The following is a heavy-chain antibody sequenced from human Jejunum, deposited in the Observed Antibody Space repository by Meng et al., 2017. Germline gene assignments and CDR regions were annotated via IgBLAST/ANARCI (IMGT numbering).Heavy chain of an antibody. CDR1: GGSFSDYH. J-gene: IGHJ4*02. Sequence: QLTVQQGGAGLLKPSETLSLTCAVYGGSFSDYHWTLIRQPPGKGLEWIGEINHSGSTHYRPYLESRLSISADSSKNQLSLRLNSVTAADTAVYSCVYSNYRSDYWGQGTLVTVSS. CDR2: INHSGST. CDR3: VYSNYRSDY. V-gene: IGHV4-34*01. D-gene: IGHD4-11*01.